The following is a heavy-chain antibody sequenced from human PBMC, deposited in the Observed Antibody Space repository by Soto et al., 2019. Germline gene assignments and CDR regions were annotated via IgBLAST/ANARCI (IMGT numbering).Heavy chain of an antibody. D-gene: IGHD1-26*01. CDR1: GFTLSSNY. J-gene: IGHJ4*02. CDR2: LYPDGRA. V-gene: IGHV3-53*01. Sequence: GGSLRLSYADSGFTLSSNYLTWVRQAPGKGLKWVSVLYPDGRAYYEDSVKCRFTISTDNSKNSVYLQVITLRAEDTALYYCAKWLGRELHDNRGNFRLDVWGQGTPVTVSS. CDR3: AKWLGRELHDNRGNFRLDV.